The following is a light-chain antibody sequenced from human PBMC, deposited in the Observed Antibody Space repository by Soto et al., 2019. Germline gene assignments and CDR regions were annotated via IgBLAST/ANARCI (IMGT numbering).Light chain of an antibody. CDR3: AAWDDRLDVYV. Sequence: QSVLTQPHSASGTPGQIVAICCSGSSXNIGSNTVTWYQQLPGTAPKLLIYSTSQRSSGVPGRFSGSKSGASASLSISGLQSEDEADYYCAAWDDRLDVYVFGTGTKVTVL. V-gene: IGLV1-44*01. CDR1: SXNIGSNT. J-gene: IGLJ1*01. CDR2: STS.